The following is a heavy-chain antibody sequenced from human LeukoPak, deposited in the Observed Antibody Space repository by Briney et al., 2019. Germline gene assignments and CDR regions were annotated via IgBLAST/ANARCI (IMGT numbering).Heavy chain of an antibody. CDR1: GYTFTSYD. CDR2: MNPNSGNT. CDR3: ARDGVNYDYVWGSYREYNWFDP. J-gene: IGHJ5*02. D-gene: IGHD3-16*02. Sequence: GASVKVSCKASGYTFTSYDINWVRQATGQGLEWMGWMNPNSGNTGYAQKFQGRVTITRNTSISTAYMELSSLRSEDTAVYYCARDGVNYDYVWGSYREYNWFDPWGQGTLVTVSS. V-gene: IGHV1-8*03.